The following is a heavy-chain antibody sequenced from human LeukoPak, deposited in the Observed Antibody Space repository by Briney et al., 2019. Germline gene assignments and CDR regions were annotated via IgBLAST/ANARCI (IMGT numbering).Heavy chain of an antibody. Sequence: SETLSLTCTVSGGSISSGSYYWPWIRQPPGKGLEWIGYIYYSGSTNYNPSLKSRVTISIDTSRNQFSLKLSSVTAADTAVYYCARDSGSGSYYPDYWGQGTLVTVSS. D-gene: IGHD3-10*01. CDR3: ARDSGSGSYYPDY. V-gene: IGHV4-61*01. CDR1: GGSISSGSYY. CDR2: IYYSGST. J-gene: IGHJ4*02.